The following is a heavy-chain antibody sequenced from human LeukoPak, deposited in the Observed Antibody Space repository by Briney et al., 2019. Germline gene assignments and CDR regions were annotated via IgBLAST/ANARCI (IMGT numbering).Heavy chain of an antibody. J-gene: IGHJ6*02. Sequence: SSETLSLTCAVYGGSFSTYYWSWIRQPPGKGLEWIGEINHSGSTNYNPSLKNRVTISVDTSKNQFSLKVSSVTAADTAVYYCARLVVLIPYGMDVWGQGTTVTVA. CDR2: INHSGST. CDR1: GGSFSTYY. CDR3: ARLVVLIPYGMDV. V-gene: IGHV4-34*01. D-gene: IGHD3-22*01.